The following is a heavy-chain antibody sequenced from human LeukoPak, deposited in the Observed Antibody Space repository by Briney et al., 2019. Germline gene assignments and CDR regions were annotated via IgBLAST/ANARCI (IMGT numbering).Heavy chain of an antibody. V-gene: IGHV3-23*01. CDR2: ISAGGGTT. CDR1: GSTFTTYA. D-gene: IGHD2-15*01. J-gene: IGHJ4*02. CDR3: ANNAWTHVVVVEDY. Sequence: AGGSLRLSCAASGSTFTTYAMTWVRQAPGKGLEWVSAISAGGGTTHYADSVKGRFTISRDNSKNTLYLQMNSLRAEDTAVYYCANNAWTHVVVVEDYWGQGTLVTVSS.